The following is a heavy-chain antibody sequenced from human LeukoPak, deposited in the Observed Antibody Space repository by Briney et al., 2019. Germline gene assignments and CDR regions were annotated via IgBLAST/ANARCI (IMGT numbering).Heavy chain of an antibody. J-gene: IGHJ6*02. CDR1: GGSFSGYY. V-gene: IGHV4-34*01. Sequence: KPSETLSLTCAVYGGSFSGYYWSWLRQPPGKGLEWLGEINHSGSTNYNPSLKSRVTISVDTSKNQFSLKLSSVTAADTAVYYCARGRLKQWLVRYADYYYGMDVWGQGTTVTVSS. CDR2: INHSGST. CDR3: ARGRLKQWLVRYADYYYGMDV. D-gene: IGHD6-19*01.